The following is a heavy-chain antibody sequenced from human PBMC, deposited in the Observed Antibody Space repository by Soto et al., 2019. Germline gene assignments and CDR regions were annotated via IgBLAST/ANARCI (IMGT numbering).Heavy chain of an antibody. CDR3: ARDHAWSSFGY. CDR2: IIPVFGTT. J-gene: IGHJ4*02. D-gene: IGHD3-3*01. V-gene: IGHV1-69*13. CDR1: GYTLTELS. Sequence: GASVKVSWKVSGYTLTELSMHWARQARGQGLEWMGGIIPVFGTTNYAQKFQGRVTMTADESTSTAYMELSSLRSEDTAVYYCARDHAWSSFGYWGQGTLVTVSS.